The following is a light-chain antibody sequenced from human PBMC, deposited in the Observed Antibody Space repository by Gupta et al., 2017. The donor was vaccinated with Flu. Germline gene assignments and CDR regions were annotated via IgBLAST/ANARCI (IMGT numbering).Light chain of an antibody. CDR1: ALPKQY. J-gene: IGLJ3*02. Sequence: SYELTQPPSVSVSPGQTARIICSGDALPKQYAYWYQQKPGQAPVLVIYKDSERPSGIPERFSGSSSGTTVTSTISGVQAEDEADYYCQSADSSGTYQVFGGGTKLTVL. V-gene: IGLV3-25*02. CDR3: QSADSSGTYQV. CDR2: KDS.